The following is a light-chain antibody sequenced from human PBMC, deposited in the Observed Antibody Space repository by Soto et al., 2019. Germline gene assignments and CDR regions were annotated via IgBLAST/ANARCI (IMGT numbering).Light chain of an antibody. V-gene: IGLV1-47*01. Sequence: QSVLTQPPSASGTPGQRVTISCSGSSSNIGSNYVYWYQQLPGTAPKLLIYRNNERPLGVPDRISGSKSGTSASLAISGLRSEDEADYYCAAWDDSLSGRVFGGGTKLTVL. J-gene: IGLJ3*02. CDR1: SSNIGSNY. CDR2: RNN. CDR3: AAWDDSLSGRV.